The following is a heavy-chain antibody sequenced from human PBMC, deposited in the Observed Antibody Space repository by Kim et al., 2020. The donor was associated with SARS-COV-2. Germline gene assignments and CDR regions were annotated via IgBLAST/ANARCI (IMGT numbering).Heavy chain of an antibody. CDR3: ARDRSRLAAYYKDNWFDP. J-gene: IGHJ5*02. CDR2: IDYSGTT. D-gene: IGHD3-9*01. CDR1: GTSINNVGYY. Sequence: SETLSLTCSVSGTSINNVGYYWSWIRQQPGKGLEWIGYIDYSGTTHYSPSRKSPVAISRDTSKNQYSLEVTSVTAADTAVYYCARDRSRLAAYYKDNWFDPWGPGILVLVSS. V-gene: IGHV4-31*01.